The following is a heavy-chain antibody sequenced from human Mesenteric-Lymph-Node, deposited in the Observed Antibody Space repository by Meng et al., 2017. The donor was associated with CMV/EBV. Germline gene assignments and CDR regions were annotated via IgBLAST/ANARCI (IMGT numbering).Heavy chain of an antibody. D-gene: IGHD7-27*01. J-gene: IGHJ4*02. Sequence: QSQRQYAGPGLGKPSATLSHPSTVSVCPFGRYHWGWRRQPPEKGLEWVGYMSYSGSTNYNPSLKSRLSMSLDTSKNQFSLELSSVTAADTAVYYCGRDNWGSIDYWGQGTLVTVSS. V-gene: IGHV4-59*13. CDR3: GRDNWGSIDY. CDR2: MSYSGST. CDR1: VCPFGRYH.